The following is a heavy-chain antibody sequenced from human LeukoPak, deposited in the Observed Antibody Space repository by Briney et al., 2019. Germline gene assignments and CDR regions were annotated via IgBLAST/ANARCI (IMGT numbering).Heavy chain of an antibody. V-gene: IGHV1-24*01. CDR3: ARSFFSDYYDSSGYYYYFDY. CDR2: FDPEDGET. J-gene: IGHJ4*02. Sequence: GASVKVSCKVSGYTLTELSMHWVRQAPGKGLEWMGGFDPEDGETIYAQKFQGRVTITADESTSTAYMELSSLRSEDTAVYYCARSFFSDYYDSSGYYYYFDYWGQGTLVTVSS. D-gene: IGHD3-22*01. CDR1: GYTLTELS.